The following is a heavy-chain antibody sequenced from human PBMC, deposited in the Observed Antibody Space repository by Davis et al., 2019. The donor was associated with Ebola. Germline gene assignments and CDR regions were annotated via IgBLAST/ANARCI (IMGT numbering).Heavy chain of an antibody. J-gene: IGHJ4*02. Sequence: DSVKGRFTISRDNAKNSLYLQMNSLRAEDTAVYYCARGLTTVTSPDYWGQGTLVTVSS. CDR3: ARGLTTVTSPDY. V-gene: IGHV3-7*01. D-gene: IGHD4-17*01.